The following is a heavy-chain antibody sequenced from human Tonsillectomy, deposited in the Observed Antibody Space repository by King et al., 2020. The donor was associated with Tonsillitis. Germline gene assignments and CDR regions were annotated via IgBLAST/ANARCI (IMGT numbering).Heavy chain of an antibody. J-gene: IGHJ3*01. Sequence: VQLVESGGGLVQPGGSLRLSCAGSGFTFSDHYMDWVRQAPGKGLEWVGRSRNKANIYIKEYAASVKGRFTISRDDSKNSVYLQMNSLKIEDTAVYYCTRDLYDYRGVNAFDFWGQGTLVTVSS. CDR1: GFTFSDHY. D-gene: IGHD3-16*01. V-gene: IGHV3-72*01. CDR3: TRDLYDYRGVNAFDF. CDR2: SRNKANIYIK.